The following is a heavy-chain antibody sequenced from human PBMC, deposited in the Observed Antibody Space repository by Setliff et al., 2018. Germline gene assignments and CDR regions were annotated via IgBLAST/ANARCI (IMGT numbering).Heavy chain of an antibody. CDR1: GFTFSSYA. V-gene: IGHV3-23*01. Sequence: LRLSCAASGFTFSSYAMSWVRQAPGKGLEWVSAISGSGGSTYYADSVKGRFTISRDNSKXXLYLXXXXXXXXXXAVXXXAKALLLGXXDYWGQGTLVTVSS. J-gene: IGHJ4*02. CDR3: AKALLLGXXDY. D-gene: IGHD3-10*01. CDR2: ISGSGGST.